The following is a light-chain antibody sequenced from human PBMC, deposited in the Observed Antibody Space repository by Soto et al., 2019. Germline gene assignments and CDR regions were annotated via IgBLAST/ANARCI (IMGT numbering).Light chain of an antibody. CDR1: QSVSSSY. CDR3: QQYGSSPRT. Sequence: EIVLTQSPGTLSLSPGESATLSCRASQSVSSSYLAWYQQKPGQAPRLLIYGASSRATGIPDRFSGSGSGTDFTLTISRLEPEDLAVYYCQQYGSSPRTFGQGTKVDIK. CDR2: GAS. V-gene: IGKV3-20*01. J-gene: IGKJ1*01.